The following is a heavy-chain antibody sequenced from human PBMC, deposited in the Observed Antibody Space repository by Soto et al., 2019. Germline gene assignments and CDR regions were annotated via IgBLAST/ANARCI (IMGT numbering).Heavy chain of an antibody. V-gene: IGHV1-2*02. CDR2: INPNNGGT. CDR3: ATGKTTGYSSGWDYYYYYGMDV. D-gene: IGHD6-19*01. J-gene: IGHJ6*02. CDR1: GYTFTCYY. Sequence: ASVKVSCTASGYTFTCYYMHWVRQAPGQGLEWMGWINPNNGGTNYAQKFQGRVTMTRDTSIGTAYMELSSLRSEDTAVYYCATGKTTGYSSGWDYYYYYGMDVWGQGTTVTVSS.